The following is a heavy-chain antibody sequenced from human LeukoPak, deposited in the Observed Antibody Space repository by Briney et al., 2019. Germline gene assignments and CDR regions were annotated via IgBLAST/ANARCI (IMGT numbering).Heavy chain of an antibody. Sequence: PSETLSLTCAVSGGSFSGYYWTWIRQPPGKGLEWIGEINHSGSANYNPSLKSRVTISLDTSKNQFSLKLSSVTAADTAVYYCARGWAVTTSRDFDIWGQGTMVTVSS. V-gene: IGHV4-34*01. J-gene: IGHJ3*02. CDR1: GGSFSGYY. D-gene: IGHD4-17*01. CDR2: INHSGSA. CDR3: ARGWAVTTSRDFDI.